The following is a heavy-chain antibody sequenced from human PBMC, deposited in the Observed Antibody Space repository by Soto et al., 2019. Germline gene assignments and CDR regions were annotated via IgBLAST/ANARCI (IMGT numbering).Heavy chain of an antibody. CDR2: IYYRGNA. CDR1: DDSINSDKYY. CDR3: ARLEGLATISYYFDF. J-gene: IGHJ4*02. D-gene: IGHD3-9*01. V-gene: IGHV4-39*01. Sequence: QLQLQESGPGLVKPSETLSLTCSVSDDSINSDKYYWGWIRQPPGKGLEWIGSIYYRGNAYYNPSLQTRLIISLATSRSQFSLKLTSVTAADSAVYFCARLEGLATISYYFDFWGPGALVTVSS.